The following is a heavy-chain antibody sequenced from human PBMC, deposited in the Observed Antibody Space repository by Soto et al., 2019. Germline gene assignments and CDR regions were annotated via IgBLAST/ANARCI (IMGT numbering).Heavy chain of an antibody. J-gene: IGHJ3*02. CDR1: GFTFTTYW. CDR2: INSDGSRT. Sequence: AGGSLRLSCAASGFTFTTYWMHWVRQAPGKGLVWVSRINSDGSRTNYADSVKGRFTISRDNARNTLYVQMNSLRADDTAVYFCTRGAPFDIWGQGTMVTVSS. CDR3: TRGAPFDI. V-gene: IGHV3-74*01.